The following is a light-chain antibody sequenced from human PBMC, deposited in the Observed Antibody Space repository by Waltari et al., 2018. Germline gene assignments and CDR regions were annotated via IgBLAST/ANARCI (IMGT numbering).Light chain of an antibody. Sequence: NLVSWYQKHPGKAPKLLIYEGNRRPSGVSNRFSGSKSDNTASLTLSGLQAEDEADYYCCSNVGSSVFFGGGTKLTVL. V-gene: IGLV2-23*03. CDR2: EGN. CDR1: NL. CDR3: CSNVGSSVF. J-gene: IGLJ2*01.